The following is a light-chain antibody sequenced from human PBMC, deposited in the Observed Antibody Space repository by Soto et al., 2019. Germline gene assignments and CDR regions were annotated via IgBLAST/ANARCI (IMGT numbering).Light chain of an antibody. CDR2: DVN. J-gene: IGLJ3*02. CDR3: CSYAGSYTGV. V-gene: IGLV2-11*01. CDR1: SSDVGGYNY. Sequence: QSVLTQPRSVSGSPGQSVTISCTGTSSDVGGYNYVSWYQQHPGKALKVMIYDVNKRPSGVPDRFSGSKSGNTASLTISGLQAEDEADYYCCSYAGSYTGVFGGGTKLTVL.